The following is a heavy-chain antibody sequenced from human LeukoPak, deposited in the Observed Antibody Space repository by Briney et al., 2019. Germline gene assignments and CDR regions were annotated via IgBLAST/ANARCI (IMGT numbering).Heavy chain of an antibody. J-gene: IGHJ6*02. V-gene: IGHV3-66*01. CDR1: GFTVSSNY. Sequence: GGSLRLSCAASGFTVSSNYMSWVRQAPGKGLEWVSVIYSGGSTYYADSVKGGFTISRDNSKNTLYLQMNSLRAEDTAVYYCAREGGDLLGETAPRDYYYYGMDVWGQGTTVTVSS. D-gene: IGHD5-18*01. CDR2: IYSGGST. CDR3: AREGGDLLGETAPRDYYYYGMDV.